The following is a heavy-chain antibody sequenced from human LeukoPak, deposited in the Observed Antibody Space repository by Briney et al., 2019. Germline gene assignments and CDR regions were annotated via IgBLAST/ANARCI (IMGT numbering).Heavy chain of an antibody. D-gene: IGHD6-13*01. V-gene: IGHV3-66*01. CDR2: IYSGGST. Sequence: GGSLRLSCAAPGFTVSSNYMSWVRQAPGKGLEWVSVIYSGGSTYYADSVKGRFTISRDNSKNTLYLQMNSLRAEDTAVYYCASTSGIAAAGTTDYWGQGTLVTVSS. CDR1: GFTVSSNY. CDR3: ASTSGIAAAGTTDY. J-gene: IGHJ4*02.